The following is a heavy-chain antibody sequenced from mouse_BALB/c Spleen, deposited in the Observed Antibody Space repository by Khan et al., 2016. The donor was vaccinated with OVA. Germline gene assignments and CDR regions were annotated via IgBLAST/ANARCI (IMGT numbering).Heavy chain of an antibody. D-gene: IGHD1-1*01. CDR2: ISSGSTYT. CDR3: PRQRGYYGHDPYFYY. J-gene: IGHJ2*01. V-gene: IGHV5-6-4*01. Sequence: EVELVESGGGLVRPGGSLKLSCAASGYTFSSYSMSWVRQTPGKRLEWVATISSGSTYTYYQHSVKGRSIISGDNSKNTLYMQLSSLKSDDTAMYYCPRQRGYYGHDPYFYYWGQGTTLTVSA. CDR1: GYTFSSYS.